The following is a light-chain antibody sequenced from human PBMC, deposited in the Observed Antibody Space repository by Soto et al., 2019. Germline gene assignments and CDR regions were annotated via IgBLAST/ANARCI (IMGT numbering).Light chain of an antibody. V-gene: IGKV3-20*01. CDR2: ATS. CDR1: QSISRTY. Sequence: EIVLTQSPGTLSLSPGERTTLSCRASQSISRTYVAWYQQKPGQAPRLLIYATSNRATGVPDRFSGSGSGTDFTLTITRLEPEDFAVYYCQHSGTSLYSFGQGTKLEI. J-gene: IGKJ2*03. CDR3: QHSGTSLYS.